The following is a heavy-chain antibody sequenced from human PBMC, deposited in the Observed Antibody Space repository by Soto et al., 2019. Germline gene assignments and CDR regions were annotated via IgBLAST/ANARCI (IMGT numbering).Heavy chain of an antibody. CDR2: VNHIGST. Sequence: QVQLQQWGAGLLKPSETLSLTCAVYGGSFSGYYWSWIRQTPGKGLEWIGEVNHIGSTNYSTFLKRPVTAPAYLTRNQIALNLRFVTLTCTPISYVYTKEALLIGDQEVYFQHWDQGTPVRGSS. D-gene: IGHD4-17*01. CDR3: YTKEALLIGDQEVYFQH. V-gene: IGHV4-34*01. J-gene: IGHJ1*01. CDR1: GGSFSGYY.